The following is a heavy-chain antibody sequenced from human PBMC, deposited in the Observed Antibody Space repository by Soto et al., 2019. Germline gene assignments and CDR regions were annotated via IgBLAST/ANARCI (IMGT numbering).Heavy chain of an antibody. Sequence: EVQLVESGGGLIQPGGSLRLSCAASGFTVSSNYTSWVRQAPGKGLEWVSSISSSSSYIYYADSVKGRFTISRDNAKNSLYLQMNSLRAEDTAVYYCARARIAGNWCDPWGQGTLVTVSS. CDR3: ARARIAGNWCDP. V-gene: IGHV3-21*01. CDR2: ISSSSSYI. J-gene: IGHJ5*02. CDR1: GFTVSSNY. D-gene: IGHD6-13*01.